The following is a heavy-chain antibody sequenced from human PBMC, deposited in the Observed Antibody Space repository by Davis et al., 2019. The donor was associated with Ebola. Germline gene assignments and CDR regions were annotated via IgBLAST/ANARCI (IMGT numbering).Heavy chain of an antibody. CDR1: GGSISSYY. CDR2: IYYSGGT. V-gene: IGHV4-59*01. CDR3: ARGGVAYSDLDY. Sequence: MPSETLSLTCTVSGGSISSYYWTWIRQPPGKGLEWIGYIYYSGGTNYNPSLKSRVTISVDRSKNQFSLRLNSVTAADTAVYYCARGGVAYSDLDYWGQGTLVAVSS. J-gene: IGHJ4*02. D-gene: IGHD2-21*01.